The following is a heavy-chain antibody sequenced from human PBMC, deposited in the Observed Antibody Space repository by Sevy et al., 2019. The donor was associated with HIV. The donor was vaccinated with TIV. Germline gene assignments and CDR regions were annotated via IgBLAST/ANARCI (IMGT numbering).Heavy chain of an antibody. CDR2: IYYSGST. J-gene: IGHJ4*02. CDR3: ARRGTYYYDSSGLYYFDY. D-gene: IGHD3-22*01. V-gene: IGHV4-39*01. Sequence: SETLSLTCTVSGGSISSSSYYWGWIRQPPGKGLELIGSIYYSGSTYYNPSLKSRVTISVDTSKNQFSLKLSSVTASDTAVYYCARRGTYYYDSSGLYYFDYWGQGTLVTVSS. CDR1: GGSISSSSYY.